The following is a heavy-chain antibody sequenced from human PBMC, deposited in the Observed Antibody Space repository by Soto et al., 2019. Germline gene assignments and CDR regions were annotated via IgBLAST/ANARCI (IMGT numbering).Heavy chain of an antibody. Sequence: QGQLVQSGDEVKKPGASLKVSCKSSGYTFSMYGITWMRQAPGQGLEWMGWSSAYNGKTQYAQKLQGRVAMTTDTSTTTADMELLSRRSADTAMYYCVRLHRYGDNPPDLWGQGTLVTVSS. CDR1: GYTFSMYG. J-gene: IGHJ4*02. CDR2: SSAYNGKT. V-gene: IGHV1-18*01. D-gene: IGHD3-10*01. CDR3: VRLHRYGDNPPDL.